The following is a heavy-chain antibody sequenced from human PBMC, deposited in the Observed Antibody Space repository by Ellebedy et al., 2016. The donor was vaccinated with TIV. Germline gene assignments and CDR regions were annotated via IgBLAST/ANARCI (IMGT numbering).Heavy chain of an antibody. D-gene: IGHD6-6*01. CDR2: IIPIFGTA. J-gene: IGHJ4*02. CDR3: ARVAARDDY. V-gene: IGHV1-69*13. CDR1: GYTFTSYG. Sequence: ASVKVSCKASGYTFTSYGISWVRQAPGQGLEWMGGIIPIFGTANYAQKFQGRVTITADESTSTAYMELRSLRSDDTAVYYCARVAARDDYWGQGTLVTVSS.